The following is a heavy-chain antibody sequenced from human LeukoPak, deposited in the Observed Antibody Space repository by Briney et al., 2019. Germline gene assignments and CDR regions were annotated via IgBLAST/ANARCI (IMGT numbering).Heavy chain of an antibody. J-gene: IGHJ4*02. V-gene: IGHV3-7*01. CDR1: GFTFSSYW. D-gene: IGHD3-10*01. CDR2: IKQDGSEK. CDR3: AKDGDEDGSGFDF. Sequence: GGSLRLSCAASGFTFSSYWMSWVRQAPGKGLEWVANIKQDGSEKYYVDSVKGRFTISRDNAKNTLYLQMNSLRGEDTAVYYCAKDGDEDGSGFDFWGQGTLVTVSS.